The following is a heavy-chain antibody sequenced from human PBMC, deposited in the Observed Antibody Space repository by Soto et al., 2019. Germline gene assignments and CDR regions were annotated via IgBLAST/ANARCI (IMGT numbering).Heavy chain of an antibody. V-gene: IGHV4-34*01. CDR2: INHSGST. CDR3: ARLHGYCISSSCHGHYAMDV. J-gene: IGHJ6*02. D-gene: IGHD2-2*01. Sequence: SETLSLTCAVYGGSFSGYYWTWIRQPPGTGLEWIGEINHSGSTNYNPSLKSRVTISVDTSKNQFSLKLTSVTAADTAVYYCARLHGYCISSSCHGHYAMDVWGQGTTVTGSS. CDR1: GGSFSGYY.